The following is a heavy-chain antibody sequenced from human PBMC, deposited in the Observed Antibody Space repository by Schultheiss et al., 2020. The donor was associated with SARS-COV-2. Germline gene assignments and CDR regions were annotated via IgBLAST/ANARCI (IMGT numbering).Heavy chain of an antibody. CDR2: ISYDGNNK. CDR3: ARAGINWGSADY. CDR1: GFIFSSYA. D-gene: IGHD7-27*01. Sequence: GGSLRLSCAASGFIFSSYAMHWVRQAPGKGLEWVAVISYDGNNKYYADSVKGRFTISRDNSKNTLYLQMNSLRAEDTAVYYCARAGINWGSADYWGQGTLVTVSS. V-gene: IGHV3-30*04. J-gene: IGHJ4*02.